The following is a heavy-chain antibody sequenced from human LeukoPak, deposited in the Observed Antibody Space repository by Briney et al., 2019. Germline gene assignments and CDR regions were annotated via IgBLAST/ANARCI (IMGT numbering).Heavy chain of an antibody. J-gene: IGHJ4*02. Sequence: GGSLRLSSAPSGFPFSSYGMHWVRQAPGKGVEWVAVIWYDGNKKYYADPVKGRFTISRDNSKNTLYLQMNSLRADDTAVYYCARNPGSSSGWGYFFDYWGQGTLVTVSS. V-gene: IGHV3-33*01. CDR2: IWYDGNKK. D-gene: IGHD6-19*01. CDR3: ARNPGSSSGWGYFFDY. CDR1: GFPFSSYG.